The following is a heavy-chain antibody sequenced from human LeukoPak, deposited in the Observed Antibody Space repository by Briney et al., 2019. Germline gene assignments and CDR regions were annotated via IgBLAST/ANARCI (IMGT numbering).Heavy chain of an antibody. Sequence: GASVKVSCKASGYTFTSYYMHWVRQAPGQGLEWMGWINTNTGNPTYAQGFTGRFVFSLDTSVSTAYLQISGLKAEDTAVYYCARNGVAAAGYFDYWGQGTLVTVSS. V-gene: IGHV7-4-1*02. CDR3: ARNGVAAAGYFDY. D-gene: IGHD6-13*01. J-gene: IGHJ4*02. CDR1: GYTFTSYY. CDR2: INTNTGNP.